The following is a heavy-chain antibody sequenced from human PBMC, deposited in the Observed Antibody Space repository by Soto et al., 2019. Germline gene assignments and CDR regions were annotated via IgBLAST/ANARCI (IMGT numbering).Heavy chain of an antibody. CDR3: ARDNIVGAHGGYSYYYGMDV. J-gene: IGHJ6*02. Sequence: QVQLVQSGAEVKKPGSSVKVSCKASGGTFSSYAISWVRQAPGQGLEWMGGIIPIFGTANYAQKFQGRVTITADESTSTAYMELSSLRSEDTAVYYCARDNIVGAHGGYSYYYGMDVWGQGTTVTVSS. V-gene: IGHV1-69*01. CDR2: IIPIFGTA. CDR1: GGTFSSYA. D-gene: IGHD1-26*01.